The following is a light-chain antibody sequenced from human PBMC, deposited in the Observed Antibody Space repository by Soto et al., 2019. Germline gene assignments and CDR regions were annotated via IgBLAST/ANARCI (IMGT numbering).Light chain of an antibody. V-gene: IGLV2-8*01. J-gene: IGLJ2*01. CDR3: SAYAGSNNLV. CDR2: EVS. Sequence: QSALTQPPSASGSPGQSVTIPCTGTSSDVGGYNSVSWYQQHPGKVPKLMIYEVSKRPSGVPDRFSGSKSGNTASLTVSGLQAEDEAEYYGSAYAGSNNLVFGGGTKLTVL. CDR1: SSDVGGYNS.